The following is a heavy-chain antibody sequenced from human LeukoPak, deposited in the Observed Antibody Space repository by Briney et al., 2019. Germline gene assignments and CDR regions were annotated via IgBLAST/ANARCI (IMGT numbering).Heavy chain of an antibody. CDR2: INPNTGGT. CDR3: AKVPPSITAAGNWLDP. J-gene: IGHJ5*02. Sequence: ASVKVSCKASGYTFTGYYIHWVRHAPGQGLEWMGRINPNTGGTNYAQKFQGTVTMTRDTSITTAYMELSRLTSDDTAIYYCAKVPPSITAAGNWLDPWGQGALVTVSS. D-gene: IGHD6-13*01. CDR1: GYTFTGYY. V-gene: IGHV1-2*06.